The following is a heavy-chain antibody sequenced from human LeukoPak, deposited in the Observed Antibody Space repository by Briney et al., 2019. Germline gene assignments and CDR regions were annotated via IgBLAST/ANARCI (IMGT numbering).Heavy chain of an antibody. Sequence: ASVKVSCKASGYTFTGYYMHWVRQAPGQGLEWMGRINPNSGGTNYAQKFQGRVTITRDTSISTAYMELSRLRSDDTAVYYCVVTIFGVVIIGPRGYFDYWGQGTLVTVSS. J-gene: IGHJ4*02. CDR2: INPNSGGT. D-gene: IGHD3-3*01. CDR1: GYTFTGYY. CDR3: VVTIFGVVIIGPRGYFDY. V-gene: IGHV1-2*06.